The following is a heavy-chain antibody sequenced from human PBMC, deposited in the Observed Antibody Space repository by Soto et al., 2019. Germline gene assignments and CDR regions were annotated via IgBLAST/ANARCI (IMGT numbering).Heavy chain of an antibody. CDR2: ISGSGGST. Sequence: GGSLRLSCAASGFNFVGYAVSWVRQAPGKGLEWVSAISGSGGSTYYADSVKGRFTISRDNSKNTLYLQMNSLRAEDTAVYYCAKGIPNWNYGDYYYYMDVWGKGTTVTV. D-gene: IGHD1-7*01. V-gene: IGHV3-23*01. J-gene: IGHJ6*03. CDR3: AKGIPNWNYGDYYYYMDV. CDR1: GFNFVGYA.